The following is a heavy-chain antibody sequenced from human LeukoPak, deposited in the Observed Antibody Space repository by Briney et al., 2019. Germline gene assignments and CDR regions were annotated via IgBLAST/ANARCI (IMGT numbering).Heavy chain of an antibody. CDR3: ARGRRWLQSLGLFDY. J-gene: IGHJ4*02. V-gene: IGHV4-34*01. CDR1: GGSFSGYY. Sequence: SETLSLTCAVYGGSFSGYYWSWIRQPPGKGLEWIGEINHSGSTNYNPSLKSRVTISVDTSKNQFSLELSSVTAADTAVYYCARGRRWLQSLGLFDYWGQGTLVTVSS. CDR2: INHSGST. D-gene: IGHD5-24*01.